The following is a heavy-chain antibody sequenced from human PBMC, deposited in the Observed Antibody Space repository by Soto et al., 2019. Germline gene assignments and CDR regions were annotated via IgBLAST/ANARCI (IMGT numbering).Heavy chain of an antibody. J-gene: IGHJ4*02. CDR2: MNPNSGNT. Sequence: QVQLVQSGAEVKKPGASVKVSCKASGYTFTSYDINWVRQATGQGLEWMGWMNPNSGNTGYAQKFQGRVTMTRNTSISTAYMELSNLRSEDTAVYYCARGRHIVGAIIAAYWGQGTVVTVSS. CDR3: ARGRHIVGAIIAAY. D-gene: IGHD1-26*01. V-gene: IGHV1-8*01. CDR1: GYTFTSYD.